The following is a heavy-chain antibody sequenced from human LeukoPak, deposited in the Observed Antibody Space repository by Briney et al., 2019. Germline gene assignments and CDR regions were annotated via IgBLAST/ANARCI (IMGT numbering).Heavy chain of an antibody. D-gene: IGHD2-2*01. Sequence: AAVKVSCKASGYTFTDYYMHWVRQAPGQGFEWMGWINPNDGDTNYAQKFQGRVTMTRDTSISTAHMEVSRLRSDDTAVYYCARANFLYCSSSTCLFDYWGQGTLVTVSS. CDR1: GYTFTDYY. CDR2: INPNDGDT. V-gene: IGHV1-2*02. J-gene: IGHJ4*02. CDR3: ARANFLYCSSSTCLFDY.